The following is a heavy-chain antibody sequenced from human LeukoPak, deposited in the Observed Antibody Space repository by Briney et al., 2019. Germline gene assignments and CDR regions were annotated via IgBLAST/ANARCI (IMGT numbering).Heavy chain of an antibody. J-gene: IGHJ5*02. CDR2: INSDGSIA. V-gene: IGHV3-74*01. CDR1: GSSFRTYW. D-gene: IGHD5/OR15-5a*01. Sequence: GGSLRLSCEVSGSSFRTYWMHWVRQAPGKGLVWVSRINSDGSIAYYADSVKGRFTISRDNAKDTLYLQMNSLRDEDTAVYYCARVYDIYPLGWWFDPWGQGTRVTVSS. CDR3: ARVYDIYPLGWWFDP.